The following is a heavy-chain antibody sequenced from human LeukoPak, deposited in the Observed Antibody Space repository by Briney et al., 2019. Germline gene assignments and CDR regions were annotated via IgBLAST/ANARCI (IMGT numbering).Heavy chain of an antibody. CDR2: IYYSGST. D-gene: IGHD3-10*01. V-gene: IGHV4-39*07. CDR1: GGSISSSSYY. Sequence: SETLSLTCTVSGGSISSSSYYWGWIRQPPGKGLEWNGSIYYSGSTYYNPSLKSRVTISVDTSKNQFSLKLSSVTAADTAVYYCARGDSPAVPFDYWGQGTLVTVSS. CDR3: ARGDSPAVPFDY. J-gene: IGHJ4*02.